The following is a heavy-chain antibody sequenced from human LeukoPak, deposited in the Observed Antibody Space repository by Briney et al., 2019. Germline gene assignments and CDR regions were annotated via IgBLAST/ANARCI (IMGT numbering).Heavy chain of an antibody. D-gene: IGHD3-10*01. CDR2: ISAYNDDT. Sequence: GASVKVSCKASGGTFSSYAISWVRQAPGQGLEWMGWISAYNDDTNYVQKFQDRVTMTTDTSTSTAYMELGSLRSDDTAVYYCARDVRSPMVRGVVFDYWGQGTLVTVSS. J-gene: IGHJ4*02. V-gene: IGHV1-18*01. CDR3: ARDVRSPMVRGVVFDY. CDR1: GGTFSSYA.